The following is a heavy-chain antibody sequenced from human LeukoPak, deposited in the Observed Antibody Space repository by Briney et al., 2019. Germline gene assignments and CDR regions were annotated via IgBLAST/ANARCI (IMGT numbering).Heavy chain of an antibody. CDR2: IYYSGST. V-gene: IGHV4-39*07. CDR1: GGSISSSSYY. CDR3: ARTNYYDSVGSNWFDP. J-gene: IGHJ5*02. Sequence: PSETLSLTCTVSGGSISSSSYYWGWIRQPPGKGLEWIGSIYYSGSTYYNPSLKSRVTISVDTSKNQFSLRLTSVTAADTAVYYCARTNYYDSVGSNWFDPWGQGILVTVSS. D-gene: IGHD3-22*01.